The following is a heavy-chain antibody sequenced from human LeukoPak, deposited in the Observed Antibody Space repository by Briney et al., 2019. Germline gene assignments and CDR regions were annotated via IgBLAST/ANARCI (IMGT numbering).Heavy chain of an antibody. J-gene: IGHJ4*02. D-gene: IGHD3-22*01. CDR3: AKGGDSSGYYYVPNYFDY. CDR2: INGTAIDT. CDR1: GFTIMNSA. Sequence: HPGGSLRLSCAASGFTIMNSAMNWVRQAPGKGLEWVSAINGTAIDTDYADSVKGRFTISRDNSKNTLYLQMNSLRAEDTAVYYCAKGGDSSGYYYVPNYFDYWGQGTLVTVSS. V-gene: IGHV3-23*01.